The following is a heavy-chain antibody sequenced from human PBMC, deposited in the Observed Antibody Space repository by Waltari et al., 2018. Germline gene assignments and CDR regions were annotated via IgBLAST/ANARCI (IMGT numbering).Heavy chain of an antibody. CDR3: ARVGYCSGGSCYSGAFDI. V-gene: IGHV4-59*01. Sequence: QVQLQESGPGLVKPSETLSLTCTVSGGSISSYYWSWIRQPPGKGLEWIGYIYYSGSTNYNPSLKSRVTISVDTSKNQFSLKLSSVTAADTAVYYCARVGYCSGGSCYSGAFDIWDQGTMVTVSS. CDR2: IYYSGST. D-gene: IGHD2-15*01. CDR1: GGSISSYY. J-gene: IGHJ3*02.